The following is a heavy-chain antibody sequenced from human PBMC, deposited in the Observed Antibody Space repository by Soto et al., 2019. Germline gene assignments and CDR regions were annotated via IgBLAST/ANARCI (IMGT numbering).Heavy chain of an antibody. CDR2: IWYDGSNK. V-gene: IGHV3-33*01. D-gene: IGHD4-17*01. J-gene: IGHJ4*02. Sequence: QVQLVESGGGVVQPGRSLRLSCAASGFTFSSYGMHWVRQAPGKGLEWVAVIWYDGSNKYDADSVKARFTISRDNSENTLYLQMNSLRAKDTAVYYCARDTALDYWGQGTLVIVSS. CDR1: GFTFSSYG. CDR3: ARDTALDY.